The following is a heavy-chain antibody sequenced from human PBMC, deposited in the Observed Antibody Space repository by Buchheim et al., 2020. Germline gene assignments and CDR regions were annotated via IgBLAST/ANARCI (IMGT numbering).Heavy chain of an antibody. CDR2: IYYTGST. V-gene: IGHV4-39*01. CDR3: ASWYSSSSCYKRGFDY. J-gene: IGHJ4*02. CDR1: GGSISSGSYY. Sequence: QLQLQESGPGLVKPSETLSLSCAVSGGSISSGSYYWGWIRQPPRKGLEWIGSIYYTGSTYYNPSLKSRVTISVDKHKNQLSLTLSAVTAADTAVYYCASWYSSSSCYKRGFDYWGQGTL. D-gene: IGHD2-2*02.